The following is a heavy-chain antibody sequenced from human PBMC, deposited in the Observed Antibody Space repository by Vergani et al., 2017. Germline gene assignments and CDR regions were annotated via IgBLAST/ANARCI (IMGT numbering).Heavy chain of an antibody. Sequence: QVQLQESGPGLVKPSETLSLTCTVSGGSISSYYWSWIRQPPGKGLGWIGYIYYSGSTNYNPSLKSRVTISVDTSKNQFSLKLSSVTAADTAVYYCARHGAVAGTYYYYGMDVWGQGTTVTGSS. CDR1: GGSISSYY. D-gene: IGHD6-19*01. J-gene: IGHJ6*02. CDR3: ARHGAVAGTYYYYGMDV. CDR2: IYYSGST. V-gene: IGHV4-59*08.